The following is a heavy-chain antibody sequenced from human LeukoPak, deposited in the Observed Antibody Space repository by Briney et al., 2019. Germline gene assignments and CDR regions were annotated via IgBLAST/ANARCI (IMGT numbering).Heavy chain of an antibody. J-gene: IGHJ3*02. CDR1: GFTFSSYC. CDR2: ISYDGSNK. V-gene: IGHV3-30*03. CDR3: ARRNEVSWFNTDAFDI. Sequence: GGSLRLSCAASGFTFSSYCMHWVRQAPGKGLEWVAVISYDGSNKYYADSVKGRFTISRDNAKNSLYLQMNSLRAEDTAVYYCARRNEVSWFNTDAFDIWGQGTMVTVSS. D-gene: IGHD1-1*01.